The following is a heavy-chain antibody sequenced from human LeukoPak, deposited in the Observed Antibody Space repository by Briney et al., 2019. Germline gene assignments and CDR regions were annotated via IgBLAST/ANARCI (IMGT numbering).Heavy chain of an antibody. CDR2: INPNSGGT. D-gene: IGHD2-2*01. V-gene: IGHV1-2*02. CDR3: ARRLGGSTYCDI. CDR1: GYTFTGYY. Sequence: ASVKVSCKASGYTFTGYYMHWVRQAPGQGLEWMGWINPNSGGTNYAQKFQGRVTMTRDTSISTAYMELRSLRSDDTAVYYCARRLGGSTYCDIWGQGTMVTVSS. J-gene: IGHJ3*02.